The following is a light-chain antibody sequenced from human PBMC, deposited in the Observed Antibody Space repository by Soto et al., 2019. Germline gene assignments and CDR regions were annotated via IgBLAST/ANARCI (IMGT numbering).Light chain of an antibody. J-gene: IGKJ5*01. CDR1: QPISSW. V-gene: IGKV1-39*01. CDR3: QQNNSSSCS. CDR2: AAS. Sequence: DIQMTQSPSSLSASVRDRVTITCRASQPISSWLDWYQQKAGKAPKLLIYAASSLQSGVPSRFSGSGSGTEFTLTISSLQPDDIATYYCQQNNSSSCSFGQGTQLDIK.